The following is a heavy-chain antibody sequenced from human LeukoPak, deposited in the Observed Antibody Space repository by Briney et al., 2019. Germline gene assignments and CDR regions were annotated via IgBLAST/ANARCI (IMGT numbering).Heavy chain of an antibody. CDR2: ISSSSSYI. J-gene: IGHJ4*02. CDR1: GFTFSSYS. CDR3: ARAHRHLYGDYGFEPCVL. V-gene: IGHV3-21*01. D-gene: IGHD4-17*01. Sequence: GGSLRLSCAASGFTFSSYSMNWVRQAPGKGLEWVSSISSSSSYIYYADSVKGRFTISRDNAKNSLYLQMNSLRAEDTAVYYCARAHRHLYGDYGFEPCVLWGQGTLVTVSS.